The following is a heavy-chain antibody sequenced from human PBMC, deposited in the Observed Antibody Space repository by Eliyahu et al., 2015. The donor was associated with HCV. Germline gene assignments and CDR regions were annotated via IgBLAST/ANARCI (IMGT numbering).Heavy chain of an antibody. V-gene: IGHV3-30*02. Sequence: TFSSYGMHWVRQAPGKGLEWVAFIRYDGSNKYYADSVKGRFTISRDNSKNTLYLQMNSLRAEDTAVYYCAKNQGWGTVTTYYYYYGMDVWGQGTTVTVSS. CDR1: TFSSYG. J-gene: IGHJ6*02. D-gene: IGHD4-17*01. CDR3: AKNQGWGTVTTYYYYYGMDV. CDR2: IRYDGSNK.